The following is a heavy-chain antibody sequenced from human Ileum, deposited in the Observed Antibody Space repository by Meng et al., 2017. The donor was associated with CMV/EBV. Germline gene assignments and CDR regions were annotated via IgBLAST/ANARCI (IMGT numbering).Heavy chain of an antibody. V-gene: IGHV1-2*02. CDR1: GYTFTSYY. D-gene: IGHD3-3*01. CDR3: ARVAIFGVVIRGGMDV. CDR2: INPNSGGT. Sequence: ASVKVSCKASGYTFTSYYMHWVRQAPGQGLEWMGWINPNSGGTNYAQKFQGRVTMTRDTSISTAYMELSRLRSDDTAVYYCARVAIFGVVIRGGMDVWGQGTTVTVSS. J-gene: IGHJ6*02.